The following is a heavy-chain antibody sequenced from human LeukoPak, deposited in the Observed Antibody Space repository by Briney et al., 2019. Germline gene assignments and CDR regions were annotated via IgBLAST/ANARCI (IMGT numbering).Heavy chain of an antibody. CDR1: GFTFSSYA. Sequence: GGSLRLSCAASGFTFSSYAMHWVRQAPGKGLEWVAVISYDGSNKYYADSVKGRFTISRDNSKNTLYLQMNSLRAEDTAVYYCATPLYYDSPLFDYWGQGTLVTVSS. CDR2: ISYDGSNK. CDR3: ATPLYYDSPLFDY. D-gene: IGHD3-22*01. J-gene: IGHJ4*02. V-gene: IGHV3-30*04.